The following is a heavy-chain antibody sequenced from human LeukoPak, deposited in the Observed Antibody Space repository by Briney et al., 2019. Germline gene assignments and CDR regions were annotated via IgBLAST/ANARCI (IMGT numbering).Heavy chain of an antibody. J-gene: IGHJ5*02. CDR1: GFTVSSYG. Sequence: GGSLRLSCAASGFTVSSYGMSWVRQAPGKGLEWVSAISGNGSNTYYADSVKGRFTISRDTSNNMLFLQMNSLRAGDTAIYYCAKGGSAGGPNWFDPWGQGTLVTVSS. CDR3: AKGGSAGGPNWFDP. D-gene: IGHD2-15*01. V-gene: IGHV3-23*01. CDR2: ISGNGSNT.